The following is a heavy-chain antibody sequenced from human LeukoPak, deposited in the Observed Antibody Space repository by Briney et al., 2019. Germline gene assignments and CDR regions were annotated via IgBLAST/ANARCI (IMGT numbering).Heavy chain of an antibody. CDR1: GGSISRSSYY. V-gene: IGHV4-39*07. Sequence: SETLSLTCTVSGGSISRSSYYWGWIRQPPGKGLEWIGSIYYSGSTYYNPSLKSRVTISVDTSKDQFSLKLTSVTTADTAVYYCARDLGPRGYFDYWGQGTLVTVSS. J-gene: IGHJ4*02. CDR3: ARDLGPRGYFDY. CDR2: IYYSGST. D-gene: IGHD7-27*01.